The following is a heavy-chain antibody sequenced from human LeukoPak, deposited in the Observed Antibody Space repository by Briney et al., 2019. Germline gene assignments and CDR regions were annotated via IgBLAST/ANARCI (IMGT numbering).Heavy chain of an antibody. J-gene: IGHJ5*02. CDR2: IDAAGNT. V-gene: IGHV3-13*04. CDR1: GFTFNTYD. Sequence: QPGGSLRLSCAASGFTFNTYDMHWVRHETGKGLQWVSSIDAAGNTYYSASVTGRFTISRENARNSFFLQMNSLRAGDTAVYYCARGLPGGLDPWGQGTLVTVSS. D-gene: IGHD2-8*02. CDR3: ARGLPGGLDP.